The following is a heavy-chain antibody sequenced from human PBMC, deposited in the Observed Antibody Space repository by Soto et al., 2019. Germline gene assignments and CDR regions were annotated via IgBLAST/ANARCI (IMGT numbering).Heavy chain of an antibody. CDR3: AREGNHYDSSRFYYSDGFDI. CDR1: GFTFSNYA. J-gene: IGHJ3*02. CDR2: ISYDGSNK. V-gene: IGHV3-30-3*01. Sequence: QVQLEESGGGVVQPGRSLRLSCAASGFTFSNYAMHWVRQAPGKGLEWVAVISYDGSNKFYADSVRGRFTISRDNSKNTLYLQINSLRAEDTAVYYCAREGNHYDSSRFYYSDGFDIWGQGTMVTVSS. D-gene: IGHD3-22*01.